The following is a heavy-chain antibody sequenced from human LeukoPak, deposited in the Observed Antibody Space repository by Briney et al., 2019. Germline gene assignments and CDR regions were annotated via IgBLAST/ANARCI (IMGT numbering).Heavy chain of an antibody. CDR1: GFPFSSHG. J-gene: IGHJ4*02. Sequence: GGSLRLSCAASGFPFSSHGMSWVRQAPGKGLEWVSGIIGGGGSTYYADAMKGRFTISRDNSRKALFLQMNSLRAEDTAVYYCAHGAMYQLDYWGQGTLVTVSS. D-gene: IGHD2-2*01. V-gene: IGHV3-23*01. CDR2: IIGGGGST. CDR3: AHGAMYQLDY.